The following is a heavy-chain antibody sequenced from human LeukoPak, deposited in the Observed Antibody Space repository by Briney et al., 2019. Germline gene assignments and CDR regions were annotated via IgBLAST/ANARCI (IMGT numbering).Heavy chain of an antibody. D-gene: IGHD3-10*01. CDR3: ARGQHNYYGSGSYLSPFDY. CDR1: GFTFDDYA. Sequence: GRSLRLSCAASGFTFDDYAMPWVRQAPGKGLEWVSGISWNSGSIGYADSVKGRFTISRDNAKNSLYLQMNSLRAEDTALYYCARGQHNYYGSGSYLSPFDYWGQGTLVTVSS. V-gene: IGHV3-9*01. J-gene: IGHJ4*02. CDR2: ISWNSGSI.